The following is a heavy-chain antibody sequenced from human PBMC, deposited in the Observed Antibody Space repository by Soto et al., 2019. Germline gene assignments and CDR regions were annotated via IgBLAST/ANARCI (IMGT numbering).Heavy chain of an antibody. V-gene: IGHV1-58*01. D-gene: IGHD3-10*01. CDR1: GFTFTSSA. Sequence: SVKVSCKASGFTFTSSAVQWVRQARGQRLEWIGWIVVGSGNTNYAQKFQERVTITRDMSTSTAYMELSSLRSEDTAVYYCAAPTYYGSGSFYTLPAFDIWGQGTMVTVSS. J-gene: IGHJ3*02. CDR2: IVVGSGNT. CDR3: AAPTYYGSGSFYTLPAFDI.